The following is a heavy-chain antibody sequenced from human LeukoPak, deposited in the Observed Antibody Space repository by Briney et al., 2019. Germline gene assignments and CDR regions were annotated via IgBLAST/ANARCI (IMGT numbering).Heavy chain of an antibody. J-gene: IGHJ4*02. D-gene: IGHD3-3*01. CDR3: AKDHDFWSGYSDY. V-gene: IGHV3-23*01. CDR1: GFTFSAYA. Sequence: GGSLRLSCAASGFTFSAYAMSWVRQAPGKGLEWVSDISGNGGSTYYADSVKGRFTISRDNSKNTLYLQMNNLRAEDTAVYYCAKDHDFWSGYSDYWGQGTLVTVSS. CDR2: ISGNGGST.